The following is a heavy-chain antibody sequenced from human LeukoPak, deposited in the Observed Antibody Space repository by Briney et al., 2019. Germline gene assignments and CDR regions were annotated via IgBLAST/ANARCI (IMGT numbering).Heavy chain of an antibody. Sequence: GSLRLSCAASGFTFSSYSMNWVCQAPGKGLEWVSSISSSSSYIYYADSVKGRFTISRDNAKNSLYLQMNSLRAEDTAVYYCARESFVVVTAQNDYWGQGTLVTVSS. CDR2: ISSSSSYI. J-gene: IGHJ4*02. V-gene: IGHV3-21*01. CDR3: ARESFVVVTAQNDY. CDR1: GFTFSSYS. D-gene: IGHD2-21*02.